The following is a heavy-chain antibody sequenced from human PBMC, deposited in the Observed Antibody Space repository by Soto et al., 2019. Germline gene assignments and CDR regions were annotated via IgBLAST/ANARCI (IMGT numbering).Heavy chain of an antibody. CDR3: AHPRGYGVFDAYDI. Sequence: GGSLRLSCVASGFTFSTYAMSWVRQAPGKGLEWVSALTPSGGETYYADSVKGRFTISRDNSMNALYLQMTSMRIEDTAVYYCAHPRGYGVFDAYDIWGQGTMVTVSS. V-gene: IGHV3-23*01. CDR1: GFTFSTYA. CDR2: LTPSGGET. J-gene: IGHJ3*02. D-gene: IGHD4-17*01.